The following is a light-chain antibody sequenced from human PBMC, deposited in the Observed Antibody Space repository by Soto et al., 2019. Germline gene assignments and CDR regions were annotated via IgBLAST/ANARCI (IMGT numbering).Light chain of an antibody. Sequence: DIQLTQSPSFLSASVGDRVTITCRASQGISSYLAWYQQKPGKAPRLLIYAASTLQSGVPSRFSGSGSGTEFTLTISSLQPEDVATYYCQQLNSYPITLGQGTRLEI. CDR2: AAS. CDR1: QGISSY. J-gene: IGKJ5*01. V-gene: IGKV1-9*01. CDR3: QQLNSYPIT.